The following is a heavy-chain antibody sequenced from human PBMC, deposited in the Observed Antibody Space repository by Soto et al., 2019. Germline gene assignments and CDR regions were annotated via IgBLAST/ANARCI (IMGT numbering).Heavy chain of an antibody. CDR2: INPNSGGT. V-gene: IGHV1-2*02. J-gene: IGHJ3*02. CDR1: GYTFTGYY. D-gene: IGHD7-27*01. CDR3: ARALPVKPYGDDAFDI. Sequence: VKVSCKASGYTFTGYYMHWVRQAPGQGLEWMGWINPNSGGTNYAQKFQGRVTMTRDTSISTAYMELSRLRSDDTAVYYCARALPVKPYGDDAFDIWGQGTMVTVSS.